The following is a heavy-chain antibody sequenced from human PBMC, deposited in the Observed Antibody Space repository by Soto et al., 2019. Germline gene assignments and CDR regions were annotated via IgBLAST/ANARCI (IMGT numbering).Heavy chain of an antibody. CDR2: ISYDGSNK. D-gene: IGHD1-26*01. Sequence: QVQLVESGGGVVQPGRSLRLSCAASGFTFSSYAMHWVRQAPGKGLEWVAVISYDGSNKYYADSVKGRFTISRDNSKNTLYLQMNSLRAEYTAVYYCARDRSGSYYPGYFDYWGQGTLVTVSS. J-gene: IGHJ4*02. CDR3: ARDRSGSYYPGYFDY. CDR1: GFTFSSYA. V-gene: IGHV3-30-3*01.